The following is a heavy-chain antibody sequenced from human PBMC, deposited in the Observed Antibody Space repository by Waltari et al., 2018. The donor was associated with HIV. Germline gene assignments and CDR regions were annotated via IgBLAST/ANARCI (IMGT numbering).Heavy chain of an antibody. Sequence: QVQLVQSGAEVKKPGASVKVSCKVSACTLSDLSMHWVRQAPGKGLDWMGNFDPEDDETIYAQKFQGRITMTEDTSSDTAYMELSSLTSGDTAVYYCATDFSGMVRAYSYYSLDVWGQGTTVTVSS. CDR2: FDPEDDET. J-gene: IGHJ6*02. CDR3: ATDFSGMVRAYSYYSLDV. D-gene: IGHD3-10*01. CDR1: ACTLSDLS. V-gene: IGHV1-24*01.